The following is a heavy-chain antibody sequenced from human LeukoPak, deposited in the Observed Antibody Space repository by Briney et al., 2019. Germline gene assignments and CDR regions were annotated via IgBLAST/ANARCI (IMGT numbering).Heavy chain of an antibody. CDR1: GYTFTSYG. CDR2: ISAYKGNT. Sequence: ASVTVSCKASGYTFTSYGITWVRQAPGQGLEWMGWISAYKGNTNYAQKLQGRVTMTTDTSTSTAYMGLRSLRSDDTGVYYCARADRDFWSRFNDYWGQGTLVTVSS. D-gene: IGHD3-3*01. V-gene: IGHV1-18*01. CDR3: ARADRDFWSRFNDY. J-gene: IGHJ4*02.